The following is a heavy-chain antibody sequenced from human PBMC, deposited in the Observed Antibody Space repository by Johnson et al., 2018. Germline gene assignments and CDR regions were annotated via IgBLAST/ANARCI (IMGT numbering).Heavy chain of an antibody. V-gene: IGHV1-18*01. D-gene: IGHD3-22*01. Sequence: QVQLVQSGAEVKTPGASVKVSCKASGYTFTSYGISWVRQAPGQGLEWMGWISAYNGNTNYAQKLQGRVTMTTDTSTSTAYMELRSLRSDDTAVYFCARWAYDSSGYSYYYYYYMDVWGKGTTVTVSS. CDR2: ISAYNGNT. CDR1: GYTFTSYG. J-gene: IGHJ6*03. CDR3: ARWAYDSSGYSYYYYYYMDV.